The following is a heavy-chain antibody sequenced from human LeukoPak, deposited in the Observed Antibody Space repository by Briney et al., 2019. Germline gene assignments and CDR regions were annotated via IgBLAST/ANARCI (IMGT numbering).Heavy chain of an antibody. CDR3: TTGIRGD. CDR1: GLTVTNAW. D-gene: IGHD3-10*01. Sequence: GGSLRLSCSASGLTVTNAWMNWVRQAPGEGLDWVGRIASKTDGGATDYAAPVKRRFTISRDDSKNTLNLQMNSLKTEDTAVYYCTTGIRGDWGQGTLVTVPS. J-gene: IGHJ4*02. V-gene: IGHV3-15*07. CDR2: IASKTDGGAT.